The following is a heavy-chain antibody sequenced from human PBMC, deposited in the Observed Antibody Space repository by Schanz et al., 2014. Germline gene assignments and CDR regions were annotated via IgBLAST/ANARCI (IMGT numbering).Heavy chain of an antibody. V-gene: IGHV1-18*01. J-gene: IGHJ1*01. CDR2: IRPDNGHT. Sequence: QVQLVQSGGEMKKPGASVKVSCKASGYTFTDYGLSWVRQAPGQGLEWLGWIRPDNGHTTYSQKVRDRVIFTTDTAAKTANMERRKQRSDDTAHNDSVRDPARDSACDHWGHGTLVTVSS. D-gene: IGHD6-19*01. CDR3: VRDPARDSACDH. CDR1: GYTFTDYG.